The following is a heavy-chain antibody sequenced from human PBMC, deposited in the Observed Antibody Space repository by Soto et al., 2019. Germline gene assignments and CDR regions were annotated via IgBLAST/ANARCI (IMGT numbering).Heavy chain of an antibody. CDR3: ASYYDSSGYYASISPFDY. D-gene: IGHD3-22*01. CDR1: GFTFSSYS. CDR2: ISSSSSYI. V-gene: IGHV3-21*01. J-gene: IGHJ4*02. Sequence: PGGSLRLSCAASGFTFSSYSMNWVRQAPGKGLEWVSSISSSSSYIYCADSVKGRFTISRDNAKNSLYLQMNSLRAEDTAVYYCASYYDSSGYYASISPFDYWGQGTLVTVSS.